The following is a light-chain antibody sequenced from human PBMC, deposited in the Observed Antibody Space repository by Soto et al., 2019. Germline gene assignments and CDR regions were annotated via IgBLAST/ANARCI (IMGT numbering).Light chain of an antibody. J-gene: IGKJ1*01. CDR1: QSVSRN. CDR2: GAS. V-gene: IGKV3-15*01. Sequence: VNSGSPATLSVSPGERAGLSWRASQSVSRNLAWYQQKPGQAPRLLTYGASTRATGIPARFSGSGSGTEFTLPISSLQSEDFAVYYCQQYNNWPPWTFGQGTKVE. CDR3: QQYNNWPPWT.